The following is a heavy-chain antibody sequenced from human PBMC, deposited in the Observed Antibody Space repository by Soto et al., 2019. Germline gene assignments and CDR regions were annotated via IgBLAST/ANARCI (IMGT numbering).Heavy chain of an antibody. V-gene: IGHV4-34*01. J-gene: IGHJ6*03. Sequence: PSETLSLTCAVYGGSFSGYYWSWIRQPPGKGLEWIGEINHSGSTNYNPSLKSRVTISVDTSKNQFSLKLSSVTAADTAVYYCARGAARSGYYLPYYYYYYMDVWGKGATVTVSS. CDR2: INHSGST. CDR3: ARGAARSGYYLPYYYYYYMDV. D-gene: IGHD3-3*01. CDR1: GGSFSGYY.